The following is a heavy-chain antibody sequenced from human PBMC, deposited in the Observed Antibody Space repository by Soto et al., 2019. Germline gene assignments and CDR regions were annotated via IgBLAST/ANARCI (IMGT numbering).Heavy chain of an antibody. CDR3: AREIVTAGGNNYFDP. J-gene: IGHJ5*02. D-gene: IGHD2-21*02. Sequence: SETLSLTCAVSGGSFTSNNWWTWVRQPPGQGLEWIGEIYHTGDTNFNPSLQSRVTFSVDKSNNQFSLRLTSVTAADTAVYFCAREIVTAGGNNYFDPWGPGTLVTVSS. CDR2: IYHTGDT. CDR1: GGSFTSNNW. V-gene: IGHV4-4*02.